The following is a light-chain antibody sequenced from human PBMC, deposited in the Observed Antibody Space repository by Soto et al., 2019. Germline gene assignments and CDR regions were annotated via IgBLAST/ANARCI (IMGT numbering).Light chain of an antibody. V-gene: IGKV3-11*01. CDR1: QSVSSY. CDR2: EAS. J-gene: IGKJ1*01. Sequence: DIVLTQSPGPLSLSPGERAPLSCRASQSVSSYLAWYQQKPGQAPRLLMYEASTRATGITARFSGGGSGTEFTLTISSLEPEDFAVYYCQQRSDWPWTFGQGTKVDI. CDR3: QQRSDWPWT.